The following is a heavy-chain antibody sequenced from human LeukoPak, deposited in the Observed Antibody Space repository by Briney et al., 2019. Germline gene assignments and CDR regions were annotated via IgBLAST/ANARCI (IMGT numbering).Heavy chain of an antibody. CDR1: GGSISSGGYY. CDR2: IYYSGST. D-gene: IGHD3-22*01. Sequence: SETLSLTCTVSGGSISSGGYYWSWIRQHPGKGLEWIGYIYYSGSTYYNPSLKSQVTISVDTSKNQFSLKLSSVTAADTAVYYCARHQFLRGYDSSGYYFHYYGMDVWGQGTTVTVSS. J-gene: IGHJ6*02. CDR3: ARHQFLRGYDSSGYYFHYYGMDV. V-gene: IGHV4-31*01.